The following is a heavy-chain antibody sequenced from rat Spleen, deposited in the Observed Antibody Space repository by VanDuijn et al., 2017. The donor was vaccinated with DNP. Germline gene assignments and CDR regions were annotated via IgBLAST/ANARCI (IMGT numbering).Heavy chain of an antibody. Sequence: EVKLVESGGGLVQPGRSLQLSCAASGFNFKDYWMGWVRQAPGKGLEWIGEINKDSSTINYNPSLKDKFTISRDNAQNTQYLKMSKLGSEDTAIYYCSRGLYSVAYWGQGTLVTVSS. V-gene: IGHV4-2*01. CDR2: INKDSSTI. D-gene: IGHD3-1*01. CDR3: SRGLYSVAY. CDR1: GFNFKDYW. J-gene: IGHJ3*01.